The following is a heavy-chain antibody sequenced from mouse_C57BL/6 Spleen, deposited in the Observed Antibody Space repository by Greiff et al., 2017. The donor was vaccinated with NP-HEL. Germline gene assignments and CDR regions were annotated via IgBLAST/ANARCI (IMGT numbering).Heavy chain of an antibody. CDR3: ARSGGNPWYFDV. CDR2: IYPRSGNT. J-gene: IGHJ1*03. V-gene: IGHV1-81*01. D-gene: IGHD2-1*01. Sequence: QVQLQQPGAELVMPGASVKLSCKASGYTFTSYGISWVKQRTGQGLEWIGEIYPRSGNTYYNEKFKGKATLTADKSSSAAYMELRSLTSEDSAVYFCARSGGNPWYFDVWGTGTTVTVSS. CDR1: GYTFTSYG.